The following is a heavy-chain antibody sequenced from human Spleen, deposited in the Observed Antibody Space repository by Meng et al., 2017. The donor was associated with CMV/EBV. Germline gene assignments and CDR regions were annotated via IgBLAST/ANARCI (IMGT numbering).Heavy chain of an antibody. CDR2: ISYDGSNK. D-gene: IGHD4-17*01. V-gene: IGHV3-30-3*01. Sequence: GGSLRLSCAASGFTVSSNYMSWVRQAPGKGLEWVAVISYDGSNKYYADSVKVRFTISRDNSKNTLYLQMNSLRAEDTDVYYCAREPVMTTVTSPLTYGMDVWGQGTTVTVSS. J-gene: IGHJ6*02. CDR3: AREPVMTTVTSPLTYGMDV. CDR1: GFTVSSNY.